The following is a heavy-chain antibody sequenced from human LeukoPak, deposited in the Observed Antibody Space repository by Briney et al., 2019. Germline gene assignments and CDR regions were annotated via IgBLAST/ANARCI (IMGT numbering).Heavy chain of an antibody. CDR1: GFTFSNYW. J-gene: IGHJ3*02. CDR2: IYSDGSNT. Sequence: GGSLRLSCAASGFTFSNYWMHWVRQAPGKGLEWVSRIYSDGSNTVYAEPVKGRFTISRDNAKNTLFLQMNSLRAEDTAVYYCGRGASWQGNVCEIWGQETMVTVSS. D-gene: IGHD3-10*01. CDR3: GRGASWQGNVCEI. V-gene: IGHV3-74*01.